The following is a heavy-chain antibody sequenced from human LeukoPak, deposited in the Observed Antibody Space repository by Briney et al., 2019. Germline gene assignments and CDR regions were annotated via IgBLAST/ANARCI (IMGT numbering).Heavy chain of an antibody. D-gene: IGHD4-23*01. Sequence: GGSLRLSCVASGFTSDDYGMSWVRQAPGKGLEWVSGINRNGGSTGYADSVKGRFTISRDYAKNSLYLQMNSLRAEDTALYHCARGNSNFDYWGQGTLVTVSS. V-gene: IGHV3-20*01. J-gene: IGHJ4*02. CDR1: GFTSDDYG. CDR2: INRNGGST. CDR3: ARGNSNFDY.